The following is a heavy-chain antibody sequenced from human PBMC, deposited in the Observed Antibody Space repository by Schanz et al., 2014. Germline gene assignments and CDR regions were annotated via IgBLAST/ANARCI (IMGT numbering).Heavy chain of an antibody. J-gene: IGHJ4*02. CDR2: ISGNGGST. Sequence: EVRLVESGGGLVQPGGSLRLSCAASGFTFKNYAMSWVRQPPGKGLEWVSAISGNGGSTYFADSVKGRFTISRDNSDNTLFLQMNSLRAEDTAVYYCAKVREWWPFHFDYWGQGTLVTVSS. CDR1: GFTFKNYA. V-gene: IGHV3-23*04. D-gene: IGHD2-15*01. CDR3: AKVREWWPFHFDY.